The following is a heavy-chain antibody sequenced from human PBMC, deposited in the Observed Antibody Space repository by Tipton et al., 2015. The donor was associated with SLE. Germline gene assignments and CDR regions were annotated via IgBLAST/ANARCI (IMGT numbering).Heavy chain of an antibody. Sequence: SLRLSCAASGFTFSSYAMSWVRQAPGKGLEWVSAISGSGGSTYYSDSVKGRFTISRDNSKNTLYLQMNSLRAEDTAVYYCAKVRYATDVGDAFDIWGQGTMVTVSS. CDR1: GFTFSSYA. D-gene: IGHD2-2*01. CDR2: ISGSGGST. CDR3: AKVRYATDVGDAFDI. J-gene: IGHJ3*02. V-gene: IGHV3-23*01.